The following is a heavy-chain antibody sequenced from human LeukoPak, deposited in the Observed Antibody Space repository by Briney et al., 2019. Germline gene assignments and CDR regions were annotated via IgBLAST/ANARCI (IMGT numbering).Heavy chain of an antibody. D-gene: IGHD2-2*01. CDR2: INPSGGST. J-gene: IGHJ4*02. CDR3: AREEDGSSTSMPPGYFDY. V-gene: IGHV1-46*01. CDR1: GYTFTSYY. Sequence: ASVKVSCKASGYTFTSYYMHWVRQAPGQGLEWMGIINPSGGSTSYAQKFQGRVTMTRDTSTSTVYMELSSLRSEDMAVYYCAREEDGSSTSMPPGYFDYWGQGTLVTVSS.